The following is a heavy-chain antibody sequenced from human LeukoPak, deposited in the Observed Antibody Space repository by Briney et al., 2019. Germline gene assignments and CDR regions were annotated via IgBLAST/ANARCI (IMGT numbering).Heavy chain of an antibody. V-gene: IGHV3-74*01. CDR2: IKSDGSSI. Sequence: GGSLRLSCAASGFTFSSYWMHWVRQAPGKGLVWVSRIKSDGSSISYADSVKGRFTISRDNAKNTLYLQMNSLRAEDTAVYYCARENPMGRANPPYYYYGMDVWGQGTTVTVSS. D-gene: IGHD3-10*01. J-gene: IGHJ6*02. CDR1: GFTFSSYW. CDR3: ARENPMGRANPPYYYYGMDV.